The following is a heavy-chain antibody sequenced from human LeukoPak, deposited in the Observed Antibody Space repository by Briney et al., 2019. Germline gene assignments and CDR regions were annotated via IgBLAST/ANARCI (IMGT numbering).Heavy chain of an antibody. Sequence: SVKVSCKASGFSFTRSAMQWVRQARGQRLEWIGWIVVGSGNTNYAQKFQERVTITRDMSTSTAYMDLSSLRSEDTAVYYCAAKFGDFDYWGQGTLVTVSS. CDR2: IVVGSGNT. V-gene: IGHV1-58*02. D-gene: IGHD3-10*01. J-gene: IGHJ4*02. CDR3: AAKFGDFDY. CDR1: GFSFTRSA.